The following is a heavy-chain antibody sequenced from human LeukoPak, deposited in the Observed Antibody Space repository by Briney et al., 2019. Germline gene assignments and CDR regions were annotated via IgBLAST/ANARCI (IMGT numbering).Heavy chain of an antibody. J-gene: IGHJ4*02. Sequence: SETLSLTCTVSGGSISSYYWSWIRQPPGKGQEWIGYIYYSGSTNYNPSLKSRVTISVDTSKNQFSLKLSSVTAADTAVYYCARGSGWYSPFDYWGQGTLVTVSS. D-gene: IGHD6-19*01. CDR2: IYYSGST. CDR1: GGSISSYY. V-gene: IGHV4-59*01. CDR3: ARGSGWYSPFDY.